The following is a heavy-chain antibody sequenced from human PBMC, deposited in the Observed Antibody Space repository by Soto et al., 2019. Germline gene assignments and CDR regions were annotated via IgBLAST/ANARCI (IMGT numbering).Heavy chain of an antibody. J-gene: IGHJ6*02. CDR1: GFTFRTYG. V-gene: IGHV3-30*18. D-gene: IGHD1-1*01. CDR2: ISHDGSKK. Sequence: GGALRVSCAASGFTFRTYGMPWVRQAPVKGLEWVAFISHDGSKKYFVDSVKGRFTISRDDSGNTLYLLMNSLGADDTAVYYCAKDWNDANYDYGTDVWGQGTTVTGYS. CDR3: AKDWNDANYDYGTDV.